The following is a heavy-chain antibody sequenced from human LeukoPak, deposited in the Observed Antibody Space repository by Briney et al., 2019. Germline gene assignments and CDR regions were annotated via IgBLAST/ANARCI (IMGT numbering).Heavy chain of an antibody. D-gene: IGHD2-15*01. J-gene: IGHJ4*02. Sequence: GGSLGLSCAASGFTFSSYAMHWVRQAPGKGLEWVAVISYDGSNKYYADSVKGRFTISRDNSKNTLYLQMNSLRAEDTAVYYCARQAATDGHFDYWGQGTLVTVSS. V-gene: IGHV3-30*04. CDR2: ISYDGSNK. CDR1: GFTFSSYA. CDR3: ARQAATDGHFDY.